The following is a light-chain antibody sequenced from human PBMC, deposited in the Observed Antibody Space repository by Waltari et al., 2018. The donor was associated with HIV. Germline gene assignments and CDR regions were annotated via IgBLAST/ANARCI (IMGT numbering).Light chain of an antibody. Sequence: QSVLTQPPSVSGAPGQRVTISRTGSSSNIRAGSDVHWYQQLPGTAPKLLIYGNSNRSSGVPDRFSGSKSGTSASLAITGLQAEDEADYYCQSYDSSLSRRVFGTGTKVTVL. V-gene: IGLV1-40*01. CDR3: QSYDSSLSRRV. CDR1: SSNIRAGSD. J-gene: IGLJ1*01. CDR2: GNS.